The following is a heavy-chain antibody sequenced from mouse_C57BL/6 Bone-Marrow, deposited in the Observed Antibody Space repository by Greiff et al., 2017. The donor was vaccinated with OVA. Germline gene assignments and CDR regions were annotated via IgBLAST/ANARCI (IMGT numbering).Heavy chain of an antibody. Sequence: EVKLMESGGGLVQPGGSLSLSCAASGFTFTDYYMSWVRQPPGKALEWLGFIRNKANGYTTEYSAYVKGRFTISRDNSQSILYLQMNALRAADSASAYCVRWLLGWYFDVWGTGTTVTVSS. J-gene: IGHJ1*03. V-gene: IGHV7-3*01. CDR2: IRNKANGYTT. CDR1: GFTFTDYY. D-gene: IGHD1-2*01. CDR3: VRWLLGWYFDV.